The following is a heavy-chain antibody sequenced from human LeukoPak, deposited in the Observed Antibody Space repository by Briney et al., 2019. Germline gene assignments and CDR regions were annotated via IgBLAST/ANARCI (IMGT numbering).Heavy chain of an antibody. CDR2: IYITGST. V-gene: IGHV4-61*02. CDR3: ARDYSTVTTFFDY. J-gene: IGHJ4*02. D-gene: IGHD4-17*01. CDR1: GDSISSGSYY. Sequence: SETLSLTCTVSGDSISSGSYYWSWIRQPAGKGLEWIGRIYITGSTNYNPSLKSRVTISVEKSKNQFSLKVRSVTAADTAVYYCARDYSTVTTFFDYWGQGTLVTVSS.